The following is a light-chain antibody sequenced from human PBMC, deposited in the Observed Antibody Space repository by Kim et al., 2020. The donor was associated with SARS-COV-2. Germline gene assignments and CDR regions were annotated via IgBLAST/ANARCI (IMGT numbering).Light chain of an antibody. Sequence: APGERATLSCRASQSVNSQLAWYQQRPGQAPRLLIYDASNTATGTPARFSGSGSGTDFTLTISSLEPEDFAVYYCQQRAKWPPVTFGGGTKVDIK. CDR3: QQRAKWPPVT. CDR2: DAS. V-gene: IGKV3-11*01. CDR1: QSVNSQ. J-gene: IGKJ4*01.